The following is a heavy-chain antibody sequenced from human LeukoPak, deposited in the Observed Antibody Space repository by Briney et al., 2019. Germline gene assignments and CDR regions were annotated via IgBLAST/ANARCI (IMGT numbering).Heavy chain of an antibody. D-gene: IGHD6-19*01. Sequence: SETLSLTCTVSGGSISSYYWSWIRQPAGKGLEWIGRIYTSGSTNYNPSLKSRVTMSVDTSKNQFSLKLSSVTAAGTAVYYCARAAPEYSSGWYYFDYWGQGTLVTVSS. CDR3: ARAAPEYSSGWYYFDY. CDR2: IYTSGST. CDR1: GGSISSYY. V-gene: IGHV4-4*07. J-gene: IGHJ4*02.